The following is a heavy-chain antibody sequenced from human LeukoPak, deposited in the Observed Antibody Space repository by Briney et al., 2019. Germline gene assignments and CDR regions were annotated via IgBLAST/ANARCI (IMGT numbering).Heavy chain of an antibody. CDR1: GFTFDDYT. D-gene: IGHD2-15*01. CDR3: AKGRTANVVVAVSSDY. Sequence: PGGSLRLSCAVSGFTFDDYTMHWVRQAPGKGLEWVSLISGDGGSTYYADSVKGRFTISRDNSKNSLYLQMNSLRTEDTALYYCAKGRTANVVVAVSSDYWGQGTLVTVSS. J-gene: IGHJ4*02. V-gene: IGHV3-43*02. CDR2: ISGDGGST.